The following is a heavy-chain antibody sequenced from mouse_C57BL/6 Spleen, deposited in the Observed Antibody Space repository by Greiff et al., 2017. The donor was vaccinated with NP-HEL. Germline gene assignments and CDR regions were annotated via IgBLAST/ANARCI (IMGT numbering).Heavy chain of an antibody. CDR3: ASGTGRAY. CDR1: GYTFTDYN. D-gene: IGHD4-1*01. CDR2: INPNNGGT. V-gene: IGHV1-18*01. Sequence: VQLKESGPELVKPGASVKIPCKASGYTFTDYNMDWVKQSHGKSLEWIGDINPNNGGTIYNQKFKGKATLTVDKSSSTAYMELRSLTSEDTAVYYCASGTGRAYWGQGTLVTVSA. J-gene: IGHJ3*01.